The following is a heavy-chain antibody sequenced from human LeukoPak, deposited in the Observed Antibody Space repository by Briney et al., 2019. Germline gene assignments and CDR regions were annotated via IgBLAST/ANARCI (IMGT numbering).Heavy chain of an antibody. D-gene: IGHD3-22*01. CDR1: GGSFSGYY. CDR3: ASLTYYYDSSGYFDY. J-gene: IGHJ4*02. V-gene: IGHV4-38-2*01. CDR2: IYHSGST. Sequence: ASETLSLTCAVYGGSFSGYYWGWIRQPPGKGLEWIGSIYHSGSTYYNPSLKSRVTISVDTSKNQFSLKLSSVTAADTAVYYCASLTYYYDSSGYFDYWGQGTLVTVSS.